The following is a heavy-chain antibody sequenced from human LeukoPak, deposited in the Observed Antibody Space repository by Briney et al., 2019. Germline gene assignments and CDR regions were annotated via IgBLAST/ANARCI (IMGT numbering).Heavy chain of an antibody. CDR1: GFTFSSYS. Sequence: GGSLRLSCAASGFTFSSYSMNWVRQAPGKGLEWVSSISRNSGYIYYTDSMKGRLTISRDNANNSLYLQMNNLRAEDTAMYYCARGRRTGDRGYYFDYWGQGTLVTVSS. V-gene: IGHV3-21*01. J-gene: IGHJ4*02. D-gene: IGHD7-27*01. CDR2: ISRNSGYI. CDR3: ARGRRTGDRGYYFDY.